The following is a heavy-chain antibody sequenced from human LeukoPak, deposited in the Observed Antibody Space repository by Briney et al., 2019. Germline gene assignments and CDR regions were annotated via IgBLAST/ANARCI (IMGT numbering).Heavy chain of an antibody. CDR3: AKSPGPSMVRGVTIPQRFDY. V-gene: IGHV3-33*05. CDR2: ISYDGSNK. J-gene: IGHJ4*02. D-gene: IGHD3-10*01. CDR1: GFTFSGYD. Sequence: PGGSPRLSCAASGFTFSGYDMHWVRQAPGKGLEWVAVISYDGSNKYYADSVKGRFTISRDNSKNTLYLQMNSLRAEDTAVYYCAKSPGPSMVRGVTIPQRFDYWGQGTLVTVSS.